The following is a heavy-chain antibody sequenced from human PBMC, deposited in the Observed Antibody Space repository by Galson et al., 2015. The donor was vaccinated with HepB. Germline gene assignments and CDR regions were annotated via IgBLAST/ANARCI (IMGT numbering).Heavy chain of an antibody. CDR3: ARHSDVRVGYFPN. J-gene: IGHJ4*02. V-gene: IGHV4-59*08. D-gene: IGHD3-22*01. CDR1: GASISSHY. CDR2: ISYSGST. Sequence: ETLSLTCTVSGASISSHYWSWFRQAPGKGLEWIGYISYSGSTNYNPSLKSRVTISQDTSKNQFSLKLSSVTAADTAVYYCARHSDVRVGYFPNWGQGTLVTVSS.